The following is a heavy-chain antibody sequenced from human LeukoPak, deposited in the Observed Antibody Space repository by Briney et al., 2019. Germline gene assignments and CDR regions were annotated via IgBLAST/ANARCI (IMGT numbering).Heavy chain of an antibody. D-gene: IGHD2-15*01. CDR2: IIPIFGTA. CDR1: GGTFSSYA. J-gene: IGHJ4*02. V-gene: IGHV1-69*13. Sequence: SVKVSCKASGGTFSSYAISWVRQAPGQGLEWMGGIIPIFGTANYAQKFQGRVTITADESTSTAYMELSSLRSEDTAVYYCARDLCSGGSCYSFDYWGQGTLVTVSS. CDR3: ARDLCSGGSCYSFDY.